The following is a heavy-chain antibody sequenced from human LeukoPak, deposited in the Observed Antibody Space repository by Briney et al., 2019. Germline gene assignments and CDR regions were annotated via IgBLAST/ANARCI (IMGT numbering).Heavy chain of an antibody. V-gene: IGHV4-4*02. CDR1: GGSISSGHW. CDR3: ARQFASGSYNF. CDR2: IYAGWST. J-gene: IGHJ4*02. Sequence: SETLSLTCTVSGGSISSGHWWSWVRQPPGKGLEWIGEIYAGWSTNYNPSLKSRVTISVGRSNNQFYLKLNSVTAADTAVYYCARQFASGSYNFWGQGILVTVSS. D-gene: IGHD3-10*01.